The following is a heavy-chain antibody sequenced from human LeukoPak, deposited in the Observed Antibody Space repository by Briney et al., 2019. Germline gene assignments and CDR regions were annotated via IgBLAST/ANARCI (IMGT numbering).Heavy chain of an antibody. V-gene: IGHV3-30*02. D-gene: IGHD6-13*01. CDR2: IRYDGSNK. Sequence: GGSLRLSCAASGFTFSSYAMHWVRQAPGKGLEWVAFIRYDGSNKCYADSVKGRFTISRDNSKNTLYLQMNSLRAEDTAVYYCAKVQQLVRYYFDYWGQGTLVTVSS. J-gene: IGHJ4*02. CDR3: AKVQQLVRYYFDY. CDR1: GFTFSSYA.